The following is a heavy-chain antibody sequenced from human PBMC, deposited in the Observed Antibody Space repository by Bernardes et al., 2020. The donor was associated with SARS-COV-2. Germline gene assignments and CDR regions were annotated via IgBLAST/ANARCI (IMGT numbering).Heavy chain of an antibody. V-gene: IGHV3-53*01. Sequence: GGSLRLSCAASGFTVSTNYMSWVRQAPGKGLEWVSVIHKDGTTHYADSLKGRFTISRDNSTNTLYLQMNSLRAEDTAVYYCAKDPGYGLGTYYGNYWGQGTLVTVSS. CDR1: GFTVSTNY. J-gene: IGHJ4*02. D-gene: IGHD3-10*01. CDR3: AKDPGYGLGTYYGNY. CDR2: IHKDGTT.